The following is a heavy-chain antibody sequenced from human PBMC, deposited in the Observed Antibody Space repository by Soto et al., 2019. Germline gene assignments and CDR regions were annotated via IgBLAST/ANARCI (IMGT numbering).Heavy chain of an antibody. J-gene: IGHJ3*02. CDR1: GYTFTTYW. CDR2: IYPGDSDT. D-gene: IGHD6-25*01. CDR3: PSGGYSGHSKDSFYI. V-gene: IGHV5-51*01. Sequence: PGESLKISCKGSGYTFTTYWIGWVRQMPGKGLEWMGIIYPGDSDTRYSPSFQGQVTISADKSISTAHLQWSSLKASDTAMYYCPSGGYSGHSKDSFYIWGPGRMVIVSS.